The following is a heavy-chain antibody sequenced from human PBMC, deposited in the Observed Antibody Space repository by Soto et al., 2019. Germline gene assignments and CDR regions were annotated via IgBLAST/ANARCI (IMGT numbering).Heavy chain of an antibody. V-gene: IGHV4-59*01. D-gene: IGHD6-6*01. Sequence: SETLSLTCTVAGGSISSYYGSWILQPPGKGLEWIGYIYYSGSTNYNPALKSRVTISVDTSKNQFSLKLSSVTAADTAVYYCASSIAARNYHWFDPWGQRPLVTVSS. J-gene: IGHJ5*02. CDR1: GGSISSYY. CDR2: IYYSGST. CDR3: ASSIAARNYHWFDP.